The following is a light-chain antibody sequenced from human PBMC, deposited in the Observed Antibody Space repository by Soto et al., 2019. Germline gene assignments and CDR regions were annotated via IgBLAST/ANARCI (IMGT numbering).Light chain of an antibody. CDR1: QGISSW. J-gene: IGKJ4*01. V-gene: IGKV1-12*01. CDR3: QQASSFPLT. CDR2: AAS. Sequence: DIQMTQSPSSVSASEGDRVTITCRASQGISSWLGWYQQKPGQAPKLLIFAASSLQSGVPPRFSGSESGTEFTLTISSLQPEDVATYYCQQASSFPLTFGGGTKVEIK.